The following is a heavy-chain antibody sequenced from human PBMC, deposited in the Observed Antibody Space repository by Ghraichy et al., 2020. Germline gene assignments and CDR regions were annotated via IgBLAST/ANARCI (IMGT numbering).Heavy chain of an antibody. CDR1: GYTFTSYY. CDR3: ARDARPITIFGVVTINWFDP. J-gene: IGHJ5*02. CDR2: INPSGGST. V-gene: IGHV1-46*03. Sequence: ASVKVSCKASGYTFTSYYMHWVRQAPGQGLEWMGIINPSGGSTSYAQKFQGRVTMTRDTSTSTVYMELSSLRSEDTAVYYCARDARPITIFGVVTINWFDPWGQGTLVTVSS. D-gene: IGHD3-3*01.